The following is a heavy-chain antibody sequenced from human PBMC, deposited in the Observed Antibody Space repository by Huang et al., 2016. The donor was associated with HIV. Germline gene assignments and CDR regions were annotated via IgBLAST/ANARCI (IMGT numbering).Heavy chain of an antibody. CDR1: GFSISSYW. CDR3: ARDPRIQSWLNFFDY. V-gene: IGHV3-74*01. D-gene: IGHD3-22*01. CDR2: INSDGIRT. J-gene: IGHJ4*02. Sequence: EVQLVESGGGLVQPGGSLRLSCAASGFSISSYWMHWVRQAPGKGLVAVSRINSDGIRTSYADSVKGRFTISRDNAKNTLYLQMNSLRAEDTAVYYCARDPRIQSWLNFFDYWGQGTLVSVSS.